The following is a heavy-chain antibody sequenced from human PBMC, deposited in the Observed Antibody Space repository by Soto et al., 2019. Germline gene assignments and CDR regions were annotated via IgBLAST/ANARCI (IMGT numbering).Heavy chain of an antibody. CDR3: AAVPYYYDSSAYYFDY. CDR1: GDGFTMHD. Sequence: ASVKVSCKASGDGFTMHDLNWVRQATGQGLEWMGWMNPNSGNTGYAQKFQGRVTMTRNTSSSTAYMQLSSLRSEDTAVYYCAAVPYYYDSSAYYFDYWGQGTLVTVSS. V-gene: IGHV1-8*01. D-gene: IGHD3-22*01. J-gene: IGHJ4*02. CDR2: MNPNSGNT.